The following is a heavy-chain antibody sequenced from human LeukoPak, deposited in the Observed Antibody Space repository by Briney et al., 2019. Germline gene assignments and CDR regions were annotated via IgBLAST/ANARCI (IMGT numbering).Heavy chain of an antibody. CDR3: ARAKRETSTRPWTSGMDV. V-gene: IGHV3-13*01. D-gene: IGHD3/OR15-3a*01. CDR2: LGSAGDK. CDR1: GFTLSDYD. Sequence: GGSLRLSCAASGFTLSDYDIHWVRQPIGKGLDWVSGLGSAGDKYHAGSERGRFTTSREDAENSVYLQMNGLRPEDTAIYYCARAKRETSTRPWTSGMDVWGQGTRVTVSS. J-gene: IGHJ6*02.